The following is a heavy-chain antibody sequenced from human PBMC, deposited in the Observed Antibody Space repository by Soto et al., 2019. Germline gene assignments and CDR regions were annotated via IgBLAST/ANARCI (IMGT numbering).Heavy chain of an antibody. J-gene: IGHJ4*02. D-gene: IGHD3-16*02. CDR3: ARAYYDYIWGSYRTYYFDY. CDR1: GFTFSSYS. Sequence: GGSLRLSCAASGFTFSSYSMNWVRQAPGKGLEWVSSISSSSSYIYYADSVKGRFTISRENAKNSLYLQMNSLRAEDTAVYYCARAYYDYIWGSYRTYYFDYWGQGTLVTVSS. V-gene: IGHV3-21*01. CDR2: ISSSSSYI.